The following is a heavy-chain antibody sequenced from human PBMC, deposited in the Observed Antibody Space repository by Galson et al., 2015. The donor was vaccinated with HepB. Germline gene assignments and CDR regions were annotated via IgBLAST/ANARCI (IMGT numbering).Heavy chain of an antibody. V-gene: IGHV5-51*01. Sequence: QPGAEVKKPGESLQISCKTSGYDFTSFWIGWVRQMPGKVLEWMGVLFPGASDTKYRASFPGQVSISADRSTSTAYLQWSSLQAADAAMYYCARHDIGLLSGKYAFDLWGQGTMVTVSS. CDR1: GYDFTSFW. CDR3: ARHDIGLLSGKYAFDL. J-gene: IGHJ3*01. D-gene: IGHD3-10*01. CDR2: LFPGASDT.